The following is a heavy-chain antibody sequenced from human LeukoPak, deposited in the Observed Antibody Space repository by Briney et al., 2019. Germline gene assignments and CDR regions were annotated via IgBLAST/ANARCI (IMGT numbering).Heavy chain of an antibody. J-gene: IGHJ3*02. D-gene: IGHD6-13*01. CDR1: GFTFSSYA. V-gene: IGHV3-23*01. CDR3: AKDRLAAAKGNDAFDI. Sequence: GGSLRLSCAASGFTFSSYAMTWVRQAPGKGLEWVSVISGSGGITYYADSVKGRFTISRDNSKNTLYLQMNGLRAEDTAVYYCAKDRLAAAKGNDAFDIWGQGTMVTVSS. CDR2: ISGSGGIT.